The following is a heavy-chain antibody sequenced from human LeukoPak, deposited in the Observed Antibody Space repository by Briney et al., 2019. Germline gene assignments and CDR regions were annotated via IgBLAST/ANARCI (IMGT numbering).Heavy chain of an antibody. D-gene: IGHD6-19*01. V-gene: IGHV3-30*02. CDR1: GFTFSSYG. CDR3: AKDQFSSGWFFDN. Sequence: GGSLRLSCAASGFTFSSYGMHWVRQAPGKGLEWVAFIRYDGSNKYYADSVKGRFTISRDNSKNTLYLQMNSLRAEDTAVYYCAKDQFSSGWFFDNWGQGTLVTVSS. CDR2: IRYDGSNK. J-gene: IGHJ4*02.